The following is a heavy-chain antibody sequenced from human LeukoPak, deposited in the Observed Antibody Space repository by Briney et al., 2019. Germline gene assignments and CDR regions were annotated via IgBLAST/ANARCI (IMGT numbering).Heavy chain of an antibody. CDR3: SRESGAFSPFGY. J-gene: IGHJ4*02. CDR1: GGSISSTNW. Sequence: SGTLSLTCGVSGGSISSTNWWSWVRQPPGQGLEWIGEISLSGVANYNPSLKSRVNMSLDRSKNHLSLTLTSVTAADTAVYYCSRESGAFSPFGYWGQGTLVTVSS. D-gene: IGHD1-26*01. V-gene: IGHV4-4*02. CDR2: ISLSGVA.